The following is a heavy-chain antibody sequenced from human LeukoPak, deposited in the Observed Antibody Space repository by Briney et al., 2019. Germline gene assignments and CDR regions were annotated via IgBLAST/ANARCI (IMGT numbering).Heavy chain of an antibody. V-gene: IGHV3-33*01. Sequence: GGSLRLSCAASGFAFSSYGMHWVRQAPGKGLEWVALIWYDGSNKYYVDSVKGRFTISRDNSKNTRYLQMKSLRDEDTAVYYCARYGSGTSYITNYFDYWGQGTLVTVSS. CDR1: GFAFSSYG. D-gene: IGHD3-10*01. J-gene: IGHJ4*02. CDR3: ARYGSGTSYITNYFDY. CDR2: IWYDGSNK.